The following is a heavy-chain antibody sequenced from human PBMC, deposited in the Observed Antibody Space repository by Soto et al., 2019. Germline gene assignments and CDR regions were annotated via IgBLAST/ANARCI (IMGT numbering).Heavy chain of an antibody. CDR3: ARDDPAERRWFDP. Sequence: QVQLQESGPGLMKPSETLSLTCTVSGGSISGSYWTWIRQSPGKGLEWIGYIYYSGTTSYNPSLKSRVTISVDTSMNQFSLKLSSVTTADTAVYFCARDDPAERRWFDPWGQGTLVTVSS. D-gene: IGHD2-2*01. CDR1: GGSISGSY. J-gene: IGHJ5*02. CDR2: IYYSGTT. V-gene: IGHV4-59*01.